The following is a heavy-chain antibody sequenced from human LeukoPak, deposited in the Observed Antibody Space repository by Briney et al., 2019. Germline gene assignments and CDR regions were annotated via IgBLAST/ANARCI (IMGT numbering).Heavy chain of an antibody. V-gene: IGHV3-43*02. D-gene: IGHD6-19*01. CDR2: ISGDGGST. J-gene: IGHJ4*02. Sequence: GGSLRLSCAASGFTFDDYAMHWVRQAPGKGLEWVSLISGDGGSTYYADSVKGRFIISRDNSKNSLYLQMNSLTTEDTALYYCAKAAVPGAYYRLDYWGQGTLVTVSS. CDR3: AKAAVPGAYYRLDY. CDR1: GFTFDDYA.